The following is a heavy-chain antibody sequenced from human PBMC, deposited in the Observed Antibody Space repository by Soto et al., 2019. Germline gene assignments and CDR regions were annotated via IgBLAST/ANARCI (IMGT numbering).Heavy chain of an antibody. D-gene: IGHD3-22*01. Sequence: QVQLVESGGGVVQPGRSLRLSCAASGFTFSSYGMHWVRQAPGKGLEWVAVISYDGSNKYYADSVKGRFTISRDNSKHTLYLQMNSLRADDTAVYYCAREVSGSGYYDYWGQGTLVTVSS. J-gene: IGHJ4*02. CDR2: ISYDGSNK. CDR1: GFTFSSYG. V-gene: IGHV3-30*03. CDR3: AREVSGSGYYDY.